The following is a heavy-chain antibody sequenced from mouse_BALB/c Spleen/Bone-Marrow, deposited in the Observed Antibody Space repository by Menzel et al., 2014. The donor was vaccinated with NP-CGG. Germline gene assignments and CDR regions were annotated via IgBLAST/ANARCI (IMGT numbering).Heavy chain of an antibody. CDR1: GFNIKDTY. J-gene: IGHJ1*01. CDR3: ASYRYGWYFDV. V-gene: IGHV14-3*02. CDR2: IDPAIFT. D-gene: IGHD2-14*01. Sequence: LVESGAELMKPGASVRLSCTASGFNIKDTYLHWVKQRPEQGLDWIGRIDPAIFTKYDPKFQGKATITADTSSNTAYLHLNSLTSEDTAVYYCASYRYGWYFDVWGAGTTVTVSS.